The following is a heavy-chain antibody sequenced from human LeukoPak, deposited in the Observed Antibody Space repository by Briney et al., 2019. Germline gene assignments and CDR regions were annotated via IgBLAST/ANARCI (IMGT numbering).Heavy chain of an antibody. CDR3: ARESSGTYYNPLGYMDV. V-gene: IGHV4-4*07. CDR2: IFTSGIT. CDR1: GGSISISY. D-gene: IGHD3-10*01. J-gene: IGHJ6*03. Sequence: SETLSLTCTASGGSISISYWNWIRQPAGKGLEWIGRIFTSGITNYNPSLKSRVTMSVDTSKNQFSLNLSSVTAADTAVYYCARESSGTYYNPLGYMDVWGKGTTVTVSS.